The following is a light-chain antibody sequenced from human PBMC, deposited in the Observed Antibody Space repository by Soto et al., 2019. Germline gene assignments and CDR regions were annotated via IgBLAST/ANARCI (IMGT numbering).Light chain of an antibody. CDR3: CSYAGNYTPFV. Sequence: QSALTQPRSVSGSPGQSVTISCTGTSSDVGGYNYVSWYQQHPDKAPKLVIYDVSKRPSGVPDRFSGSKSGNTASLTISGLQAEDEADYYCCSYAGNYTPFVFGTGTKLTVL. J-gene: IGLJ1*01. CDR1: SSDVGGYNY. V-gene: IGLV2-11*01. CDR2: DVS.